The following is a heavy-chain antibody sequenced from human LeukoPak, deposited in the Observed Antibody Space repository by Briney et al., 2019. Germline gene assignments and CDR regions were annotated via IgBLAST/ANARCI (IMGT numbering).Heavy chain of an antibody. J-gene: IGHJ4*02. D-gene: IGHD3-10*01. CDR2: IYYSGST. CDR1: GGSISSYY. V-gene: IGHV4-59*01. Sequence: PSETLSLTCTVSGGSISSYYWSWIRQPPGKGLEWIGYIYYSGSTNCNPSLKSRVTISVDTSKNQFSLKLSSVTAADTAVYYCAGFGSGDYWGQGTLVTVSS. CDR3: AGFGSGDY.